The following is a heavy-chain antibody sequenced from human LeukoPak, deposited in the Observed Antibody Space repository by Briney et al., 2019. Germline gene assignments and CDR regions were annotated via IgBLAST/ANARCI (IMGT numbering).Heavy chain of an antibody. J-gene: IGHJ6*03. CDR2: INPSGGT. CDR1: GGSFSDYS. CDR3: ARVGYRYSINDWSRTGLGAYPTKYYYYTDV. V-gene: IGHV4-34*01. Sequence: SETLSLTCAVYGGSFSDYSWSWIRQPPGKALEWIGEINPSGGTNHNPSLMSRVSMSVDTSKNQISLRVSSVTAADTAVYYCARVGYRYSINDWSRTGLGAYPTKYYYYTDVWGKGTTVNVSS. D-gene: IGHD5-18*01.